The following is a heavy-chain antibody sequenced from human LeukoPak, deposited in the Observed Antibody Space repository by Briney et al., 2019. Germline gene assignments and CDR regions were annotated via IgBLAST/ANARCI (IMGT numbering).Heavy chain of an antibody. CDR3: ARDDTYGSGSYTFDY. D-gene: IGHD3-10*01. V-gene: IGHV1-2*02. CDR2: INPNSGDT. Sequence: ASVKVSCKASGGTFSSYATSWVRHAPGQGLEWMGWINPNSGDTNYAQKFQGRVTMTRDTSIRTAYMELSRLRSDDTAVYYCARDDTYGSGSYTFDYWGQGTLVTVSS. J-gene: IGHJ4*02. CDR1: GGTFSSYA.